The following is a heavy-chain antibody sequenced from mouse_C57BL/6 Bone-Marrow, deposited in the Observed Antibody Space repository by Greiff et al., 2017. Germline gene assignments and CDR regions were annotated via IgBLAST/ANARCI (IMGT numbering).Heavy chain of an antibody. Sequence: EVKVVESGGGLVQPGGSLKLSCAASGFTFSDYGMAWVRQAPRKGPEWVAFISNLAYSIYYADTVTGRFTISRENAKNTLYLEMSSLRSEDTAMYYCARRASTTVVATNAMDYWGQGTSVTVSS. CDR2: ISNLAYSI. D-gene: IGHD1-1*01. CDR1: GFTFSDYG. J-gene: IGHJ4*01. CDR3: ARRASTTVVATNAMDY. V-gene: IGHV5-15*01.